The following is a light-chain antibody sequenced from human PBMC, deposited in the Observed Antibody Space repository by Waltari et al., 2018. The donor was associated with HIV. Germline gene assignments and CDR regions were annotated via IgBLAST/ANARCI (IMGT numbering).Light chain of an antibody. Sequence: QSALTQPPSASGSPGQSVTISCTGASSDIGSYAFVSWYQQRPDQAPRLMLYEVNKRPSGVPDRFSGAKSGNVASLTVSGLQDDDEADYFCSSFGGSDNRVIFGGGTKLTVL. CDR2: EVN. CDR3: SSFGGSDNRVI. V-gene: IGLV2-8*01. J-gene: IGLJ2*01. CDR1: SSDIGSYAF.